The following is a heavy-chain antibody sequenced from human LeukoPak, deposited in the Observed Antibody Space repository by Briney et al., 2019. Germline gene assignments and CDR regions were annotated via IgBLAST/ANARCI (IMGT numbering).Heavy chain of an antibody. D-gene: IGHD4/OR15-4a*01. CDR2: IKQDGSEK. Sequence: GGSLRLSCAASGFTFSSYWMSWVRQAPGKGLEWVANIKQDGSEKYYVDSVKGRFTISRDNAKNSLYLQMDSLRAEDTAVYYCARFAVLYYMDVWGKGTTVTVSS. V-gene: IGHV3-7*01. CDR3: ARFAVLYYMDV. CDR1: GFTFSSYW. J-gene: IGHJ6*03.